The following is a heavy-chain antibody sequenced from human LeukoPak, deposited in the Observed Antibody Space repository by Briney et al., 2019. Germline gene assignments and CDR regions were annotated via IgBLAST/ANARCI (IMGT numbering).Heavy chain of an antibody. CDR2: ISGSGGST. V-gene: IGHV3-23*01. CDR3: AKGIGYCSSISCYTDAFDI. J-gene: IGHJ3*02. D-gene: IGHD2-2*02. CDR1: GFTFSSYA. Sequence: GGSLRLSCAASGFTFSSYAMSWVRQAPGKGLEWVSAISGSGGSTYYADSVKGRFTISRDNSKNTLYLQMNSLRAEDTAVYYCAKGIGYCSSISCYTDAFDIWGQGTMVTVSS.